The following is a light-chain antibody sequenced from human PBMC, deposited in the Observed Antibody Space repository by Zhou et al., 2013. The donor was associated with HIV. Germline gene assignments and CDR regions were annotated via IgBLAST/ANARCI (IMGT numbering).Light chain of an antibody. J-gene: IGKJ4*01. CDR1: QSISSY. Sequence: DIQMTQSPSSLSASVGDRVTITCRASQSISSYLNWYQQKPGKAPKLLIYAASSLQSGVPSRFSGSGSGTDFTLTISSLQPEDFATYYCQQSYSTHLTFGGGTKGGDQT. V-gene: IGKV1-39*01. CDR2: AAS. CDR3: QQSYSTHLT.